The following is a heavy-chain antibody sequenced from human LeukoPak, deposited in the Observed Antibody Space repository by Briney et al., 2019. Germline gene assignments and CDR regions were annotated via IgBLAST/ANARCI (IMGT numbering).Heavy chain of an antibody. J-gene: IGHJ5*02. D-gene: IGHD4-17*01. CDR2: IIPIFGTA. CDR3: ARDYPKSNDYGDYVFDP. Sequence: GASVKVSCKASGGTFSSYAISWVRQAPGQGLEWMGGIIPIFGTANYAQKFQGRVTITADESTSTAYMELSSLRSEDTAVYYCARDYPKSNDYGDYVFDPWGQGTLVTVSS. CDR1: GGTFSSYA. V-gene: IGHV1-69*13.